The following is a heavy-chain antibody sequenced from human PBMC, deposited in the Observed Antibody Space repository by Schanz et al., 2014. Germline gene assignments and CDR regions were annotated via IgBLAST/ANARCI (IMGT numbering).Heavy chain of an antibody. CDR2: INSSGGGT. D-gene: IGHD2-2*01. Sequence: QVQVEQSGPEVKKPGASVTVSCQESGYTFGFTSYNEHWGRQPPGKGLEGMGYINSSGGGTSYAQKFQDRLTMTRDASTSTVYMELSSLRSEDTAVYYCARDRRRYCSTASCLHDNWFDPWGQGTLVTVSS. CDR1: GYTFGFTSYN. CDR3: ARDRRRYCSTASCLHDNWFDP. V-gene: IGHV1-46*01. J-gene: IGHJ5*02.